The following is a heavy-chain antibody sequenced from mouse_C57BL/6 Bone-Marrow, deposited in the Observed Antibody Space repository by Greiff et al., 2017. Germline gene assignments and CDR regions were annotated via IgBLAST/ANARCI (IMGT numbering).Heavy chain of an antibody. Sequence: QVQLQQPGAELVKPGASVKVSCKASGYTFTSYWMHWVKQRPGQGLEWIGRIHPSDSDTNYNQKFKGKATLTVDKSSSTAYMQLSSLTSEDSAVYYCAIKSPLDYGSSPFAYWGQGTLVTVSA. V-gene: IGHV1-74*01. J-gene: IGHJ3*01. CDR1: GYTFTSYW. CDR2: IHPSDSDT. D-gene: IGHD1-1*01. CDR3: AIKSPLDYGSSPFAY.